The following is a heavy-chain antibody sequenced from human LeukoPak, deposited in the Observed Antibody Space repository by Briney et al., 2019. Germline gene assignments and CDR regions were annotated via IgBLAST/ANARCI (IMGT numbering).Heavy chain of an antibody. Sequence: PSETLSLTCTVSGGSISSYYWSWIRQPPGKGLEWIGYIYYSGSTNYNPSLKSRVTISVDTSKNRFSLKLSSVTAADTAVYYCARDAPPYGGYFDYWGQGTLVTVSS. V-gene: IGHV4-59*01. CDR3: ARDAPPYGGYFDY. CDR1: GGSISSYY. D-gene: IGHD4/OR15-4a*01. CDR2: IYYSGST. J-gene: IGHJ4*02.